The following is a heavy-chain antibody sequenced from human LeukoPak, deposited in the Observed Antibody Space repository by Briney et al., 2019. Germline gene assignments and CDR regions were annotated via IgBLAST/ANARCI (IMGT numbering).Heavy chain of an antibody. J-gene: IGHJ4*02. Sequence: SETLSLTCAVSGGSISSSNWWSWVRQPPGKGLEWIGEIYHSGSTNYNPSLKSRVTISVDKSKNQFSLKLSSVTAADTAVYYCARGSVNSPTENFDYWGQGTLVTVSS. CDR3: ARGSVNSPTENFDY. V-gene: IGHV4-4*02. CDR2: IYHSGST. D-gene: IGHD1/OR15-1a*01. CDR1: GGSISSSNW.